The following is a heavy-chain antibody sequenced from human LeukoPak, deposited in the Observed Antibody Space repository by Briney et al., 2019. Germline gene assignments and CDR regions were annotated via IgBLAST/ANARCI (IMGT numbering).Heavy chain of an antibody. CDR1: GFTFDDYT. D-gene: IGHD4-17*01. CDR3: AKGRGTTVTTAGAFDI. CDR2: ISWNGGSI. V-gene: IGHV3-9*01. J-gene: IGHJ3*02. Sequence: PGGSLRLSCAATGFTFDDYTMHWVRQAPGKGLEWVSGISWNGGSIGYADSVKGRFTISRDNAKNSLYLQMNSLRAEDTALYYCAKGRGTTVTTAGAFDIWGQGTMVTVSS.